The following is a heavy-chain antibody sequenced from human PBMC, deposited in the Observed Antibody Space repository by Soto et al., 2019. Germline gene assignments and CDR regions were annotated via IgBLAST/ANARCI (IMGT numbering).Heavy chain of an antibody. J-gene: IGHJ4*02. D-gene: IGHD4-17*01. Sequence: GGSLRLSCATSGFRFGDYAMSWFRQAPGKGPEWIGVIRSNTYGGTSEYAPSVKGRFTLSRDDSAKTVYLQMDSLKTEDTGVYYCARRAPVTPFDYWGQGTLVTVSS. CDR2: IRSNTYGGTS. V-gene: IGHV3-49*03. CDR3: ARRAPVTPFDY. CDR1: GFRFGDYA.